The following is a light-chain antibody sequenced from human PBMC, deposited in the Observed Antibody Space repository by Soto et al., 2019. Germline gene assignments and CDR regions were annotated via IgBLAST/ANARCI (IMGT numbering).Light chain of an antibody. CDR3: QSYDSSLSGDV. V-gene: IGLV1-40*01. CDR2: ENN. Sequence: QSVLTQPPSVSEAPGQRVTISCTGSRSNIGAGYEAHWYQQVPGTAPKLLIYENNNRPSGVPDRFSGSKSGTSASLAITGLQAEDEGEYYCQSYDSSLSGDVFGTGTKLTVL. J-gene: IGLJ1*01. CDR1: RSNIGAGYE.